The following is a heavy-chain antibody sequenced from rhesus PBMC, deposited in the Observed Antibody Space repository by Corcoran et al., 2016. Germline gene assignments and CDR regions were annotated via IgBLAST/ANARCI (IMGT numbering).Heavy chain of an antibody. Sequence: QLVESGGGLVQPGGSLRLSCAASGFTFSDYWMSWVRQAPGQGLEWVAFIKNKAEGGTAVYAESVQGRFTISRYDSMNTLYLQINSLNTEDTAVYYCTRGGYSGSMDVWGPGVLVTVSS. CDR2: IKNKAEGGTA. J-gene: IGHJ5-1*01. CDR1: GFTFSDYW. V-gene: IGHV3S11*01. CDR3: TRGGYSGSMDV. D-gene: IGHD6-25*01.